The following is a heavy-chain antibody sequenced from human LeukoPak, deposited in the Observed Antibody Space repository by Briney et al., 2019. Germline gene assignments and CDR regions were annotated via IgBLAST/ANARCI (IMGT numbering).Heavy chain of an antibody. CDR2: IYYSGNT. D-gene: IGHD5-24*01. CDR3: MRHEEEDGYNAKPFDS. V-gene: IGHV4-39*01. Sequence: PSETLSLTCTVSGGSISNSNHYWGWVRQPPGKGLEWLGTIYYSGNTYYSLSLKSRVTISVDTSKNQFSLRLSSVTAADTAVYFCMRHEEEDGYNAKPFDSWGQGTLVTVSS. J-gene: IGHJ4*02. CDR1: GGSISNSNHY.